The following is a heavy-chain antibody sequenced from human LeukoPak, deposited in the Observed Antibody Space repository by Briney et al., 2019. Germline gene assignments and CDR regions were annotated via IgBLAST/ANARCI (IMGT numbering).Heavy chain of an antibody. D-gene: IGHD5-18*01. CDR1: GFTFSSYA. CDR2: ISYDGSNK. Sequence: PGRCLRLSCAASGFTFSSYAMHWVRQAPGKGLEWVAVISYDGSNKYYADSVKGRFTISRDNSKNTLYLQVNSLRAEDTAVYYCARDPDTGWAFDIWGQGTMVTVSS. J-gene: IGHJ3*02. CDR3: ARDPDTGWAFDI. V-gene: IGHV3-30-3*01.